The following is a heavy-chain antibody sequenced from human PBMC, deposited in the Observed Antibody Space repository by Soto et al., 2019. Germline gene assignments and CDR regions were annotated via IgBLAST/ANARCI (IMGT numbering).Heavy chain of an antibody. D-gene: IGHD6-6*01. CDR3: ASAYSSSPQYYYYYGMDV. V-gene: IGHV1-69*13. J-gene: IGHJ6*02. Sequence: SVKVSCKASGGTFSSYSISWVRQAPGQGLEWMGGIIPIFGTANYAQKFQGRVTITADESTSTAYMELSSLRSEDTAVYYCASAYSSSPQYYYYYGMDVWGQGTTVTVSS. CDR2: IIPIFGTA. CDR1: GGTFSSYS.